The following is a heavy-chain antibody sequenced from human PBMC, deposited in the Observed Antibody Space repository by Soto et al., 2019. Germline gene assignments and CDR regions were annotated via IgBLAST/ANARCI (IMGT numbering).Heavy chain of an antibody. Sequence: QVQLVQSGAEVKKPGSSVKVSCKASGGTFSSYAISWVRQAPGHGLEWMGGIIPIFGTANYAQKFQGRVTITPAESTSTAYMELSSLRSEDPAVYYCAASPRALVSRFDPWGQGTLVTVSS. CDR3: AASPRALVSRFDP. D-gene: IGHD1-26*01. CDR2: IIPIFGTA. V-gene: IGHV1-69*01. CDR1: GGTFSSYA. J-gene: IGHJ5*02.